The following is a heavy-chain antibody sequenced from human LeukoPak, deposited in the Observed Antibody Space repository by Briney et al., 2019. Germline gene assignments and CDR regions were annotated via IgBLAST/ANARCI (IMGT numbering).Heavy chain of an antibody. V-gene: IGHV3-7*01. CDR3: ARDSLGSGSYYNLHAFDI. CDR2: IKQDGSEK. D-gene: IGHD3-10*01. Sequence: GGSLRLSCAASGFTFSSYWMSWVRQAPGKGLEWVANIKQDGSEKYYVDSVKGRFTISRDNAKNSLYLQMNSLRAEDTAVYYCARDSLGSGSYYNLHAFDIWGQGTMVTVSS. J-gene: IGHJ3*02. CDR1: GFTFSSYW.